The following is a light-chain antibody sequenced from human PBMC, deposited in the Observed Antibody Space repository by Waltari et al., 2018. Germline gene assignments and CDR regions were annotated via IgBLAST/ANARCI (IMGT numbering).Light chain of an antibody. V-gene: IGKV4-1*01. Sequence: DIVMTQSPDSLSVSVGERSPISCRSSPSVLYNFNNKNYLAWYQQKPGQPPKLLIYWASTRQSGVPDRFSGSGSGTDFTLTISSLQAEDVAVYYCQQYYSTPQTFGQGTKVAIK. J-gene: IGKJ1*01. CDR1: PSVLYNFNNKNY. CDR3: QQYYSTPQT. CDR2: WAS.